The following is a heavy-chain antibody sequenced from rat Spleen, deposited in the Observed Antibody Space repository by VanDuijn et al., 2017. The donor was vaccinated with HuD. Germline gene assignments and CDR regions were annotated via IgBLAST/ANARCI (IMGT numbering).Heavy chain of an antibody. CDR3: ARPGGMMVIAHWFAY. Sequence: EVQLVESGGGLVQPGRSLKLSCAASGFIFSNFDMAWVRQAPTKGLEWVASISPSGTGTYYRDSVKGRFTISRDNAKSSLYLQMDGLRSEDTATYYCARPGGMMVIAHWFAYWGQGTLVTVSS. V-gene: IGHV5-25*01. J-gene: IGHJ3*01. D-gene: IGHD1-12*03. CDR2: ISPSGTGT. CDR1: GFIFSNFD.